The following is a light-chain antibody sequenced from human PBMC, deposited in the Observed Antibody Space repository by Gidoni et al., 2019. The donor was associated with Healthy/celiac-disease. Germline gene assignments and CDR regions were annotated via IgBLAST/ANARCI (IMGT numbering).Light chain of an antibody. V-gene: IGKV1-33*01. J-gene: IGKJ2*01. CDR1: QDISNY. CDR2: DAS. Sequence: DIQMTKSPSSLSASVGDRVTIPCQASQDISNYLNWYQQKPGKAPKLLIYDASNLETGVPSRFSGSGSGTDFTFTISSLQPEDIATYYCQQYDNLRYTFGQGTKLEIK. CDR3: QQYDNLRYT.